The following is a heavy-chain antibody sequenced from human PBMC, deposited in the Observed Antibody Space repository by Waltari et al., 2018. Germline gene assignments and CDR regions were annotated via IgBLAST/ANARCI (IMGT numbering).Heavy chain of an antibody. CDR2: IYYTGST. CDR1: VASPSGFY. CDR3: ARGGGGDWEWFDP. Sequence: QVQLQEPAPSLLKPSETLSLIVTFSVASPSGFYRSWVRQPPGKGLDWIGYIYYTGSTNFNPSLKSRVTMSVDTSKNQFSLKLSSVTAADTAFYYCARGGGGDWEWFDPWGQGTLVTVSS. J-gene: IGHJ5*02. D-gene: IGHD2-21*02. V-gene: IGHV4-59*01.